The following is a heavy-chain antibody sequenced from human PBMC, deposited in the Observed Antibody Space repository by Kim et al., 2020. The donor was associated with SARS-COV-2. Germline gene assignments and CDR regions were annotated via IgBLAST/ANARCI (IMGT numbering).Heavy chain of an antibody. Sequence: SVKGRFTISRDNSKNSLYLQMNSLRTEDTALYYCAKDMDPGYSSGYLPLDWGQGTLVTVSS. D-gene: IGHD6-19*01. J-gene: IGHJ4*02. V-gene: IGHV3-43*01. CDR3: AKDMDPGYSSGYLPLD.